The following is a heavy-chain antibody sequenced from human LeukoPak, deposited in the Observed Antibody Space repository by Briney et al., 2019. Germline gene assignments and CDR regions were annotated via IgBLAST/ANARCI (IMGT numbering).Heavy chain of an antibody. CDR1: GGAFSSYA. CDR2: IIPIFGTA. V-gene: IGHV1-69*05. Sequence: SVKVSCKASGGAFSSYAISWVRQAPGQGLEWVGGIIPIFGTANYAQKFQGRVTITTDESTSTAYMELSSLRSEDTAVYYCARDNTVTTVGAFDIWGQGTMVTVSS. D-gene: IGHD4-17*01. CDR3: ARDNTVTTVGAFDI. J-gene: IGHJ3*02.